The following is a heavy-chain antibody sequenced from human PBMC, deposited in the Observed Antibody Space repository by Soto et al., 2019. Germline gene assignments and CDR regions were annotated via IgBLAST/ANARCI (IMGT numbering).Heavy chain of an antibody. D-gene: IGHD4-17*01. V-gene: IGHV3-30*18. CDR1: GFTFSSYA. CDR3: AKTPLSGDYGRSAYYVDY. J-gene: IGHJ4*02. Sequence: QMQLVESGGGVVQPGRSLRLSCAASGFTFSSYAMHWVRQAPGKGLEWVAFISYDDGRNKYYADSVKGRFTISRDNSKNALYLQMNSLRDEDTAVYYCAKTPLSGDYGRSAYYVDYWGQGTLVTVSS. CDR2: ISYDDGRNK.